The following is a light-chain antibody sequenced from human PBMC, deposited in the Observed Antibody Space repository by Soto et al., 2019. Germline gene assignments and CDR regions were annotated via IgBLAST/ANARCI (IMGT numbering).Light chain of an antibody. CDR1: QTIMTY. J-gene: IGKJ5*01. V-gene: IGKV1-39*01. Sequence: DIQMTQSPSYLSASVGDEVTITCRASQTIMTYLNWYQQKPGKAPKLLIYAASSLQSGVPSRFSGSGSGTDFTLTISSLQPEDFATYYCQQSYSTPITLGQGALLE. CDR3: QQSYSTPIT. CDR2: AAS.